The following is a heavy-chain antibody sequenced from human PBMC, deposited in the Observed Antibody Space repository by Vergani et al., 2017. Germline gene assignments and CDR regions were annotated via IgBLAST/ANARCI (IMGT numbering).Heavy chain of an antibody. V-gene: IGHV3-33*01. J-gene: IGHJ6*03. D-gene: IGHD2-21*01. Sequence: QVQLVESGGGVVQPGRSLRLSCTSSGFTFSTYAMHWVRQAPGKGLEWVAIIYYDGSKKYYADSVKGRFTISSDNSRNTLDLLMSSLRAEDTAIYYCVREGSYCGSATCRKPSYVDCYHMDVWGEGTTVTVAS. CDR3: VREGSYCGSATCRKPSYVDCYHMDV. CDR2: IYYDGSKK. CDR1: GFTFSTYA.